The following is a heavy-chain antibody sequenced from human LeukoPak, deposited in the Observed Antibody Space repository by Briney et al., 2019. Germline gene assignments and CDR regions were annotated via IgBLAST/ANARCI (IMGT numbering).Heavy chain of an antibody. V-gene: IGHV3-21*01. CDR2: ISSTGTYI. D-gene: IGHD2-2*01. CDR3: AGPMGPAAIFGFDC. J-gene: IGHJ4*02. Sequence: MSGGSLRLSCAASGFTFSSYEMNWVRQAPGKGLEWVSSISSTGTYIYFADSVKGRFTISRDNAKNSLYLQMNSLRAEDTAVYYCAGPMGPAAIFGFDCWGQGTLVTVSS. CDR1: GFTFSSYE.